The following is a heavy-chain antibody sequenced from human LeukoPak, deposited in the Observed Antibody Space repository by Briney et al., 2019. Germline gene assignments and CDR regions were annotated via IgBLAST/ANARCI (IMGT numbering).Heavy chain of an antibody. CDR2: INHSGST. V-gene: IGHV4-34*01. CDR1: GGSFSGYY. CDR3: ARGLSQQYDAFDI. D-gene: IGHD6-13*01. J-gene: IGHJ3*02. Sequence: SQTLSLTCAVYGGSFSGYYWSWIRQPPGKGLEWIGEINHSGSTNYNPSLKSRVTISVDTSKNQFSLKLSSVTAADTAVYYCARGLSQQYDAFDIWGQGTMVTVSS.